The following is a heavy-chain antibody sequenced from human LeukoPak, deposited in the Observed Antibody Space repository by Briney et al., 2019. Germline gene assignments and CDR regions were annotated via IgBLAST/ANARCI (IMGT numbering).Heavy chain of an antibody. D-gene: IGHD5-18*01. CDR1: GFTFSSYA. Sequence: GGSPRLSCAASGFTFSSYAMSWVRQAPGKGLEWVSGISGSGGSPYYADSVKGRFTISRDNSKNTLYLQMNSLRAEDTAVYYCAKDRYSYGSSHDYWGQGTLVTVSS. V-gene: IGHV3-23*01. CDR3: AKDRYSYGSSHDY. CDR2: ISGSGGSP. J-gene: IGHJ4*02.